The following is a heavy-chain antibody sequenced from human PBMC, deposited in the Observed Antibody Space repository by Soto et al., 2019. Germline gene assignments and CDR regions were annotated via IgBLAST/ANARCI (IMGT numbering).Heavy chain of an antibody. CDR1: GFTVSCFY. CDR2: IYGGDST. J-gene: IGHJ6*02. D-gene: IGHD2-15*01. CDR3: ARVDSVDYYCGRDV. Sequence: EVQLVESGGGLIQPGGSLRLSCAASGFTVSCFYMNWVRQAPGKGLEWVSVIYGGDSTYYAASVKGRFTTSRDSSKNTMYLQMNRLRAEDTAVYYCARVDSVDYYCGRDVLVQGTTVTVSS. V-gene: IGHV3-53*03.